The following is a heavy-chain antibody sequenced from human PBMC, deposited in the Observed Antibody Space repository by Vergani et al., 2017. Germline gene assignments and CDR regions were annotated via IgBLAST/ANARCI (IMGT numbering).Heavy chain of an antibody. D-gene: IGHD4-23*01. CDR1: GFTFNDYG. CDR3: ARDGNYGGQYFDS. J-gene: IGHJ4*02. Sequence: EVQLVESGGSLVRPGGSLRLSCAVSGFTFNDYGMTWVRQTPGKGLEWVSSISYNGDRATYRDSVKGRFTVSRDSAKNSLYLQMNNLRAEDTALYYCARDGNYGGQYFDSWGQGTLVTVSS. CDR2: ISYNGDRA. V-gene: IGHV3-20*04.